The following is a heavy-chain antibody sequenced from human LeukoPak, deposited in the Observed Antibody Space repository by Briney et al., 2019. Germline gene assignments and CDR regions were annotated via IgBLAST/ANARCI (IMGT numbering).Heavy chain of an antibody. J-gene: IGHJ3*02. CDR1: GFTFSTYS. CDR2: IGSSGSTI. D-gene: IGHD6-13*01. CDR3: ARERDRQLDAFDI. Sequence: GGSLRLSCAASGFTFSTYSMNWVRQAPGKGLEWVSYIGSSGSTIYYADSVKGRFTISRDNAKNSLYLQMNSLRAEDTAVYYCARERDRQLDAFDIWGQGTMVTVSS. V-gene: IGHV3-48*04.